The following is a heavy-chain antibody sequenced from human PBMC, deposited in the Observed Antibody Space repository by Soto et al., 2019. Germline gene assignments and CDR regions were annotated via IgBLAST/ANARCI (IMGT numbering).Heavy chain of an antibody. CDR2: IYYSGST. CDR3: AREGNKDFWSGYTYGMDV. CDR1: GGSISSGGYY. V-gene: IGHV4-31*03. D-gene: IGHD3-3*01. Sequence: SETLSLTCTVSGGSISSGGYYWSWIRQHPGKGLEWIGYIYYSGSTYYNPSLKSRVTISVDTSKNQFSLKLSSVTAADTAVYYCAREGNKDFWSGYTYGMDVWGQGTTVTVSS. J-gene: IGHJ6*02.